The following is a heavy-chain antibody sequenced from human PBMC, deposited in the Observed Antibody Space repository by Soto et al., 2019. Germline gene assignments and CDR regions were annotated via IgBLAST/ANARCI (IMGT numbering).Heavy chain of an antibody. CDR1: GYTFTSYG. Sequence: QVQLVQSGAEVKKPGASVKVSCKASGYTFTSYGISWVRQAPGQGLEWMGWISAYNGNTNYAQKLQGRVTMTTDTSTSTAYMELRSLRSDDTAVYYCARTNYDFWSSSGVGMDVWGQGTTVTVSS. CDR3: ARTNYDFWSSSGVGMDV. CDR2: ISAYNGNT. V-gene: IGHV1-18*01. J-gene: IGHJ6*02. D-gene: IGHD3-3*01.